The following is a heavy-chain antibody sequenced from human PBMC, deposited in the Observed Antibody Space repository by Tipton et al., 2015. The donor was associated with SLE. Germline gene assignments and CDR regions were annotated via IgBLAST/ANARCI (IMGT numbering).Heavy chain of an antibody. Sequence: TLSLTCTIYGGSFSGYHWSWIRQPPGKGLEWIGEINYSGSTNYNPSLKSRVTISIGTSKNQLSLKLSSVTAAETAVYYCARGVAYYYDSGAFDIWGQGTMVTVSS. J-gene: IGHJ3*02. CDR3: ARGVAYYYDSGAFDI. CDR1: GGSFSGYH. CDR2: INYSGST. V-gene: IGHV4-34*01. D-gene: IGHD3-22*01.